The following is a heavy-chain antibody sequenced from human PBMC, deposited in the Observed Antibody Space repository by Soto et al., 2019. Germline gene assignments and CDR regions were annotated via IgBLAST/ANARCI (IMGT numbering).Heavy chain of an antibody. CDR3: ARGGSGSYGYNY. D-gene: IGHD5-18*01. V-gene: IGHV1-69*13. J-gene: IGHJ4*02. Sequence: SVKVSCKASGGTFSSYAISWVRQAPGQGLERMGGIIPIFGTANYAQKFQGRVTITADESTSTAYMELSSLRSEDTAVYYCARGGSGSYGYNYWGQGTLVTVSS. CDR1: GGTFSSYA. CDR2: IIPIFGTA.